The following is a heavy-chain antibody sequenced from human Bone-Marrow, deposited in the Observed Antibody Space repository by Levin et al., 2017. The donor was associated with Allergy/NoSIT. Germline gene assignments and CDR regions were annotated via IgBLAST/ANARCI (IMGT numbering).Heavy chain of an antibody. CDR3: AKSRGSWDYYYGMDV. J-gene: IGHJ6*02. V-gene: IGHV3-23*01. CDR1: GFSFHRYA. D-gene: IGHD3-10*01. CDR2: ISGSGATT. Sequence: ETLSLTCGDSGFSFHRYAMNWVRQTPGKGLEWVSTISGSGATTYYTDSVKGRFTISRDNSTNTLYLQMNSLRAEDTAVYYCAKSRGSWDYYYGMDVWGQGTTVTVSS.